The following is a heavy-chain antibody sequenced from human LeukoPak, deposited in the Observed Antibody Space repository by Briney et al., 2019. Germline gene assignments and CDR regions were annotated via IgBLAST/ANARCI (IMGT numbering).Heavy chain of an antibody. V-gene: IGHV3-30*02. J-gene: IGHJ4*02. Sequence: RGGSLRLSCAASGFTFSSYGMHWVRQAPGKGLEWVAFIRYDGSNKYYADSVKGRFTISRDNSKNTLYLQMNSLRAEDTAVYYCAKERYSSSRWRGLFDYWGQGTLVTVSS. CDR3: AKERYSSSRWRGLFDY. CDR1: GFTFSSYG. D-gene: IGHD6-6*01. CDR2: IRYDGSNK.